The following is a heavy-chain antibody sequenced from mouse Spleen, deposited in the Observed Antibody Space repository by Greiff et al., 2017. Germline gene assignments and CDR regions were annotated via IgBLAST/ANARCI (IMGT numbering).Heavy chain of an antibody. Sequence: EVMLVESGGGLVKLGGSLKLSCAASGFTFSSYAMSWVRQTPEKRLEWVATISSGGGNTYYPDSVKGRFTISRDNAKNTLYLQMSSLKSEDTAMYYCARRTTGYAMDYWGQGTSVTVSS. CDR3: ARRTTGYAMDY. D-gene: IGHD1-1*01. V-gene: IGHV5-9*01. J-gene: IGHJ4*01. CDR1: GFTFSSYA. CDR2: ISSGGGNT.